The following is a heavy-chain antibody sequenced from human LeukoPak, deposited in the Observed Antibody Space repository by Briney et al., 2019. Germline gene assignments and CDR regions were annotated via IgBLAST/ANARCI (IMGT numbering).Heavy chain of an antibody. V-gene: IGHV3-48*02. D-gene: IGHD2-15*01. J-gene: IGHJ4*02. CDR3: ARDRCSSGSCYFDY. Sequence: GGSLRLSCVVSGFTFSTYNMNWVRQAPGKGREWVSHISSDSSTIYYADSVKGRFTISRDHAENSLCLQMNSLRNEDTAVYYCARDRCSSGSCYFDYWGQGTLVTVSS. CDR2: ISSDSSTI. CDR1: GFTFSTYN.